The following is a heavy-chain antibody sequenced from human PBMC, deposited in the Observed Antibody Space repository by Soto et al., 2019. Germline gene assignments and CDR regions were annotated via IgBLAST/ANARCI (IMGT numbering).Heavy chain of an antibody. CDR2: ISATGTTT. J-gene: IGHJ4*02. CDR3: ATYSSHFDY. CDR1: EFSFSSYA. V-gene: IGHV3-23*01. D-gene: IGHD6-13*01. Sequence: EVQLMESGGGLVQPGGSLRLSCAASEFSFSSYALNWVRQAPGKGLEWVSAISATGTTTYYADSVKGRFTISRDNSKRTLCLQMDSLSPEDTAVYYCATYSSHFDYCGQGTLVTVSS.